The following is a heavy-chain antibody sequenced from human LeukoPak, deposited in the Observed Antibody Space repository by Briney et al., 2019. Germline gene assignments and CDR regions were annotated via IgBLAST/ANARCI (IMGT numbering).Heavy chain of an antibody. Sequence: ASVKVSCKASGYTFTSYGISWVRQAPGQGLEWMGWISAYNGNTNYAQKLQGRVTMTTDTSTSTAYMELRSLRSDDTAVYYCASSSSSGRSLDAFDIWGQGTMVTVSS. CDR2: ISAYNGNT. CDR3: ASSSSSGRSLDAFDI. V-gene: IGHV1-18*01. J-gene: IGHJ3*02. D-gene: IGHD6-19*01. CDR1: GYTFTSYG.